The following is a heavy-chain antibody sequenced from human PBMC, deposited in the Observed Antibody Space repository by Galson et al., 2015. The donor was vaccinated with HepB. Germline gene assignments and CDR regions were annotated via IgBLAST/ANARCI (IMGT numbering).Heavy chain of an antibody. Sequence: SVKVSCKASGGTFSSYTISWVRQAPGQGLGWMGGIIPILDTANYAKKFQGRVTISADESTSTAYMELSSLRSEDTAVYYCARETVAGTFGWGQGTLVTVSS. J-gene: IGHJ4*02. D-gene: IGHD6-19*01. V-gene: IGHV1-69*13. CDR1: GGTFSSYT. CDR2: IIPILDTA. CDR3: ARETVAGTFG.